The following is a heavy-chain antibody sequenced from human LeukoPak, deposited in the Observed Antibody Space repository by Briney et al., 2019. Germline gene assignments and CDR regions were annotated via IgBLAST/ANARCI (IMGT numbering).Heavy chain of an antibody. J-gene: IGHJ4*02. CDR3: ARVRGTGTTATFDY. Sequence: GASVKVSCKACGYTFTGYYMHWVRQAPGQGLEWMGWINPNSGGTNYAQKFQGRVTMTRDTSISTAYMELSRLRSDDTAVYYCARVRGTGTTATFDYWGQGTLVTVSS. CDR1: GYTFTGYY. D-gene: IGHD1-7*01. V-gene: IGHV1-2*02. CDR2: INPNSGGT.